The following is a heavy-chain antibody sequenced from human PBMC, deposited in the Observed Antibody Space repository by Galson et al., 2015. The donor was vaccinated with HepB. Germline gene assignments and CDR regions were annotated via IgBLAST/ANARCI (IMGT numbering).Heavy chain of an antibody. J-gene: IGHJ4*02. D-gene: IGHD7-27*01. CDR2: INTRSFYI. CDR1: GFTFSAYS. V-gene: IGHV3-21*01. CDR3: VRETQLWNGTYYFDS. Sequence: SLRLSCAASGFTFSAYSMNWVRQAPGKGLEWVAYINTRSFYIYYAGSVKGRFTISRDNAYSSLYLQMNSLRVEDTAMYYCVRETQLWNGTYYFDSWGQGTLVTVSS.